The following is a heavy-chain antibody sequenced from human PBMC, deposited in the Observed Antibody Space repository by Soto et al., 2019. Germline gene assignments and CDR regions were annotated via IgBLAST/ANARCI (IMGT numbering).Heavy chain of an antibody. CDR2: ISYDGTNK. CDR3: AKDLQSGDTVGPIGLGYFDY. J-gene: IGHJ4*02. V-gene: IGHV3-30*18. CDR1: GFTFSTYG. Sequence: QVQMVESGGGVVQPGRSLRLSCAASGFTFSTYGMHWVRQAPGKGLEWVAVISYDGTNKYYADSVKGRFTISRDNSRNTLYLQMNSLRPEDTAVYYCAKDLQSGDTVGPIGLGYFDYWGQGTQVTVSS. D-gene: IGHD5-12*01.